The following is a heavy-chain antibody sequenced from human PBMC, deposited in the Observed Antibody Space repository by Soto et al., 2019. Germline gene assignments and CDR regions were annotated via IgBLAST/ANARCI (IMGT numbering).Heavy chain of an antibody. CDR1: GGSFSGYY. Sequence: SEALSLTCAVYGGSFSGYYWSWIRQPPGKGLEWIGEINHSGSTNYNPSLKSRVTISVDTSKNQFSLKLSSVTAADTAVYYCARDQRIAVDGTAPHRFSYYFDYWGQGTLVTVSS. J-gene: IGHJ4*02. D-gene: IGHD6-19*01. V-gene: IGHV4-34*01. CDR3: ARDQRIAVDGTAPHRFSYYFDY. CDR2: INHSGST.